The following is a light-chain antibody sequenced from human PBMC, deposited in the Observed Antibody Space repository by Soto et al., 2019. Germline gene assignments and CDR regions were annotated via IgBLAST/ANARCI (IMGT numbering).Light chain of an antibody. CDR2: GAS. J-gene: IGKJ1*01. CDR3: QRYGDSTQWT. V-gene: IGKV3-20*01. CDR1: QSVTTSH. Sequence: EIVLTQAPCTLSLSPWERATLSCRASQSVTTSHLAWYQQKPGQAPRLLIYGASYRATGIPDRFSGSGSGTDFTVNITSLETENYAGYYCQRYGDSTQWTCGQCTKVEI.